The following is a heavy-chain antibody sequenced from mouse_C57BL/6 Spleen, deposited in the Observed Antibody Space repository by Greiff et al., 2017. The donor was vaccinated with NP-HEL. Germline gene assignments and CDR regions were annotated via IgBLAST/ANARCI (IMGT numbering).Heavy chain of an antibody. CDR2: IYPGSGST. D-gene: IGHD2-3*01. CDR1: GYTFTSYW. J-gene: IGHJ2*01. CDR3: ARRGDGKGDFDY. V-gene: IGHV1-55*01. Sequence: VQLQQPGAELVKPGASVKMSCKASGYTFTSYWITWVKQRPGQGLEWIGDIYPGSGSTNYNEKFKSKATLTVDTSSSTAYMQLSSLTSEDSAVYYCARRGDGKGDFDYWGQGTTLTVSS.